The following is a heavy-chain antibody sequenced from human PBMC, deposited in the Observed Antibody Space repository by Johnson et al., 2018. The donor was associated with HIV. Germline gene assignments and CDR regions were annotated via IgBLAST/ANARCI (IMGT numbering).Heavy chain of an antibody. D-gene: IGHD2-8*01. Sequence: VQVVESGGGVVRPGGSLRLSCAASGFTFDDYAMHWVRQAPGKGLEWVSGISWNSGSIGYADSVKGRFTISRDNAKNSLYLQMNSLRAEDTALYYCAKDIGPRMGPDAFDIWGQG. CDR2: ISWNSGSI. V-gene: IGHV3-9*01. CDR1: GFTFDDYA. J-gene: IGHJ3*02. CDR3: AKDIGPRMGPDAFDI.